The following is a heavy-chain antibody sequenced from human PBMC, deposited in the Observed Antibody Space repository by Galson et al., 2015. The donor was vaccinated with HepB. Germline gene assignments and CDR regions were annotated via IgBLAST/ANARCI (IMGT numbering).Heavy chain of an antibody. J-gene: IGHJ5*02. V-gene: IGHV4-38-2*02. D-gene: IGHD3-16*01. Sequence: LSLTCTVSGYSISRGYFWGWIRQTPGKGLEWIASMYHGGSTYYNPSLESRVTMSVDTSKNQFSLKLSSVSASDTALYYCAREMPNFGGVTVPGWFDPWGQGTLVIVSS. CDR1: GYSISRGYF. CDR3: AREMPNFGGVTVPGWFDP. CDR2: MYHGGST.